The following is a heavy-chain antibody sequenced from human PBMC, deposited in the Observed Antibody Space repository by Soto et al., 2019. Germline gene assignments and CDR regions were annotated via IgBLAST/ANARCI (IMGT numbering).Heavy chain of an antibody. D-gene: IGHD6-13*01. CDR1: GGSISSSSDY. CDR2: IYYSGST. Sequence: XETLSLTCTVSGGSISSSSDYWGWIRQPPGKGLEWIGSIYYSGSTYYNPSLKSRVTISVDTSKNQFSLKLSSVTAADTAVYYCASGSNPASVHAPVDYWGQGTLVTVSS. CDR3: ASGSNPASVHAPVDY. V-gene: IGHV4-39*01. J-gene: IGHJ4*02.